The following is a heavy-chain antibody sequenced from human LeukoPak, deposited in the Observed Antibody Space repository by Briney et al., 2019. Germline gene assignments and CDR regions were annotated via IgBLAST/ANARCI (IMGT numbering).Heavy chain of an antibody. Sequence: SEALSLTCTLSGGSVSSGDYYWSWIRQPPGKGLEWIGYTSYSGSTNYNPSLKSRITISIDTSKNQFFLKFSSVTAADTAVYFCASGRGYSGSFFYYFDSWGQGTLATVSS. V-gene: IGHV4-61*08. D-gene: IGHD1-26*01. CDR2: TSYSGST. J-gene: IGHJ4*02. CDR1: GGSVSSGDYY. CDR3: ASGRGYSGSFFYYFDS.